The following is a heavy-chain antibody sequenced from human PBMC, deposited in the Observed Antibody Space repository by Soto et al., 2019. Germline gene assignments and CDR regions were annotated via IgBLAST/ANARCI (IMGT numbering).Heavy chain of an antibody. V-gene: IGHV3-64D*08. J-gene: IGHJ6*02. CDR3: VKDRDGKHVDTAMVTSRAYYYGMDV. D-gene: IGHD5-18*01. CDR1: GFTFSSYA. CDR2: ISSNGGST. Sequence: QTGGSLRLSCSASGFTFSSYAMHWVRQAPGKGLEYVSAISSNGGSTYYADSVKGRFTISRDNSKNTLYLQMSSLRAEDTAVYYCVKDRDGKHVDTAMVTSRAYYYGMDVWGQGTTVTVSS.